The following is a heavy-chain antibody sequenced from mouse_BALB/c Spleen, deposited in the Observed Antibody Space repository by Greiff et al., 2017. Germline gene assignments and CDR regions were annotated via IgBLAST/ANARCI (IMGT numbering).Heavy chain of an antibody. CDR3: ARSSYYRYDYAMDY. CDR1: GYAFSSYW. V-gene: IGHV1-80*01. CDR2: IYPGDGDT. Sequence: QVQLQQSGAELVRPGSSVKISCKASGYAFSSYWMNWVKQRPGQGLEWIGQIYPGDGDTNYNGKFKGKATLTADKSSSTAYMQLSSLTSEDSAVYFCARSSYYRYDYAMDYWGQGTSVTVSS. D-gene: IGHD2-14*01. J-gene: IGHJ4*01.